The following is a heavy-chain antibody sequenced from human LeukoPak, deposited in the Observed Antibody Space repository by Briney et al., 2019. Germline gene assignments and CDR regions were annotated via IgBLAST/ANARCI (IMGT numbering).Heavy chain of an antibody. CDR1: GYSFTSYW. J-gene: IGHJ5*02. CDR2: IYPGDSDT. V-gene: IGHV5-51*01. Sequence: GESLKISCKGSGYSFTSYWIGWVRQMPGKGLEWMGIIYPGDSDTRYSPSFQGQVTISADKSISTAYLQWSSLKASDTAMYYCARPYCSGGSCYGRDWFDPWGQGTLVTVPS. CDR3: ARPYCSGGSCYGRDWFDP. D-gene: IGHD2-15*01.